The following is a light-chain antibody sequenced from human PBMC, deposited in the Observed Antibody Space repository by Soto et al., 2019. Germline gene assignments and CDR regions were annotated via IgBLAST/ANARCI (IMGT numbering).Light chain of an antibody. CDR1: QSISGW. CDR3: QQSYSTPRVT. J-gene: IGKJ5*01. CDR2: DAS. Sequence: DIQMTQSPSTLSASVGDRVTITCRASQSISGWLAWYQQKPGKAPKLLIYDASTLESGVPSRFSGRGSGTDFTLTISSLQPEDFATYYCQQSYSTPRVTFGQGTRLEIK. V-gene: IGKV1-5*01.